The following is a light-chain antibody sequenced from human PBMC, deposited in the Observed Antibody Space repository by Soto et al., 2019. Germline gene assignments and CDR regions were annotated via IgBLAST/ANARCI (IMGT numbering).Light chain of an antibody. CDR3: ASFDGSLSAWV. Sequence: QAVVTQPPSASETPGQTVTISCSGTSSNIGSDFVYWFQQLPGTAPILLIYRNNQRPSGVPDRFSGSKSGTSASLAISGLRSEDEADYYCASFDGSLSAWVFGGGTKVTVL. V-gene: IGLV1-47*01. CDR1: SSNIGSDF. J-gene: IGLJ3*02. CDR2: RNN.